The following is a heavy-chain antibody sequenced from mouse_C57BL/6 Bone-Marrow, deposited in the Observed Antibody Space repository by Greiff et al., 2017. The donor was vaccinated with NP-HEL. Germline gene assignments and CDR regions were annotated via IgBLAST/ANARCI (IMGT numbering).Heavy chain of an antibody. J-gene: IGHJ4*01. CDR1: GFSLTSYA. CDR3: ARITTVVAPYYYAMDY. V-gene: IGHV2-9-1*01. D-gene: IGHD1-1*01. Sequence: VQVVESGPGLVAPSQSLSITCTVSGFSLTSYAISWVRQPPGKGLEWLGVIWTGGGTNYNSALKSRLSISKDNSKSQVFLKMNSLQTDDTARYYCARITTVVAPYYYAMDYWGQGTSVTVSS. CDR2: IWTGGGT.